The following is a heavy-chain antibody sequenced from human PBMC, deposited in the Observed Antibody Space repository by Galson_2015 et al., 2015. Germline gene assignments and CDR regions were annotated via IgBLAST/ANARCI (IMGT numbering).Heavy chain of an antibody. J-gene: IGHJ4*02. CDR1: GFIFSSYS. Sequence: SLRLSCAASGFIFSSYSMNWVRQAPGKGLEWVANINDNSGAKYYADSVKGRFTISRDNAKNSLYLQMNSLRDGDTAVYFCARAGSDMGTNFDYWGQGTLVTVSS. CDR2: INDNSGAK. D-gene: IGHD2-2*01. V-gene: IGHV3-48*02. CDR3: ARAGSDMGTNFDY.